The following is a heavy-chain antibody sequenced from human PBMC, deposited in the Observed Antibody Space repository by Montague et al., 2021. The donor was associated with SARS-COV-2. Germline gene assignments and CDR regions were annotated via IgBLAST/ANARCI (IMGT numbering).Heavy chain of an antibody. CDR3: ARLRRGTYYVSFDP. V-gene: IGHV4-59*12. CDR2: IYYSATT. J-gene: IGHJ5*02. D-gene: IGHD1-26*01. Sequence: SETLSVTCTVSGGSITNYYWTWIRQPPGRGLEWIGYIYYSATTNYNPSLKSRVTMSIDTSKNQFSLSLTSVTAADSAVYYCARLRRGTYYVSFDPWGQGTLVSVSS. CDR1: GGSITNYY.